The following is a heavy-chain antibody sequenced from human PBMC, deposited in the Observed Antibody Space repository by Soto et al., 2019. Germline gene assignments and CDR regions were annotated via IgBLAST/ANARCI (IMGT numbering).Heavy chain of an antibody. J-gene: IGHJ6*02. CDR3: ARVNSGSVYYYYGMDV. CDR2: IIPIFGTA. Sequence: SVKVSCKASGGTFSSYAISWVRQAPGQGLEWMGGIIPIFGTANYAQKFQGRVTITADESTSTAYMELSGLRSEDAAVYYCARVNSGSVYYYYGMDVWGQGTTVTVSS. D-gene: IGHD1-26*01. CDR1: GGTFSSYA. V-gene: IGHV1-69*13.